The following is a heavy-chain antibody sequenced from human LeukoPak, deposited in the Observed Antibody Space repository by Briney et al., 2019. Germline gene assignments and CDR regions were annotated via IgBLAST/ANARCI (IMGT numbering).Heavy chain of an antibody. CDR1: GFTFSSYA. CDR2: ISSNGGST. V-gene: IGHV3-64D*06. D-gene: IGHD3-10*01. J-gene: IGHJ5*02. CDR3: VTHHGSGSYYADWFDP. Sequence: GGSLRLSCSASGFTFSSYAMHWVRQAPGKGLEYVSAISSNGGSTYYADSVKGRFTISRDNSKNTLYLQMSSLRAEDTAVYYCVTHHGSGSYYADWFDPWGQGTLVTVSS.